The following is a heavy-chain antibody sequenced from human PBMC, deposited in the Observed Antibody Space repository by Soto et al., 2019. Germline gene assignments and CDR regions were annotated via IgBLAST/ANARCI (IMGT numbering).Heavy chain of an antibody. CDR3: ARGAGSIFCVVIIETNYIGMDA. Sequence: ASVKVSCKASGYTFTSYGISWVRQAPGQGLEWMGWISAYNGNTNYAQKLQGRVTMTTDTSTSTAYMELRSLRSDDTAVYYCARGAGSIFCVVIIETNYIGMDAWGQGPTVTVSS. CDR1: GYTFTSYG. D-gene: IGHD3-3*01. V-gene: IGHV1-18*01. CDR2: ISAYNGNT. J-gene: IGHJ6*02.